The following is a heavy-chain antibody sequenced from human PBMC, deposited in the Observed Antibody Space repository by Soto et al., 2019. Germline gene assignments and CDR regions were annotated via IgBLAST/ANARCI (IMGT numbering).Heavy chain of an antibody. V-gene: IGHV3-23*01. D-gene: IGHD3-3*01. CDR2: ISGSGGST. CDR3: AKEGGVTIFGVVTPCYYYGMDV. CDR1: GFTFSSYA. Sequence: GGSLRLSCAASGFTFSSYAMSWVRQAPGKGLEWVSAISGSGGSTYYADSVKGRFTISRDNSKNTLYLQMNSLRAEDTAVYYCAKEGGVTIFGVVTPCYYYGMDVWGQGTTVTVSS. J-gene: IGHJ6*02.